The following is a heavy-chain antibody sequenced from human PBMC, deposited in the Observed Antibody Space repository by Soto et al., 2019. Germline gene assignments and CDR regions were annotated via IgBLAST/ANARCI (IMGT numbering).Heavy chain of an antibody. CDR2: ISGSGSTI. CDR1: GFTFSDYY. CDR3: ARDCSSTSCYSY. Sequence: GGSLRLSCAASGFTFSDYYMTWVRQAPGKGLEWVSYISGSGSTIFYADSVKGRFTISRDNAKNSLFLQMNSLTVEDTALYYCARDCSSTSCYSYWGQGTLVTVSS. V-gene: IGHV3-11*01. D-gene: IGHD2-2*01. J-gene: IGHJ4*02.